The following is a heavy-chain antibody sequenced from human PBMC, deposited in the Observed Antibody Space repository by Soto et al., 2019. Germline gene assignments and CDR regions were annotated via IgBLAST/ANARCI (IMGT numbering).Heavy chain of an antibody. CDR1: GFTFSAHY. CDR2: SRNKDNSYNT. J-gene: IGHJ3*01. V-gene: IGHV3-72*01. Sequence: PGGSLRLSCAASGFTFSAHYMDWVRQTPGKGLEWVGRSRNKDNSYNTEYAASVKGRFTLSRDDSKSSLYLQMNSLKTEDTAVYYCTINYYDTSGYSIDLWGQGTKVTVSS. D-gene: IGHD3-22*01. CDR3: TINYYDTSGYSIDL.